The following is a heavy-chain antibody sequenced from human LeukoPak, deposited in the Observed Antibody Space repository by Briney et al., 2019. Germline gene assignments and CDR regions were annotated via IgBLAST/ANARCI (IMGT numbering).Heavy chain of an antibody. CDR2: IYTSGST. CDR3: ASDGSGSYDYYYYMDV. V-gene: IGHV4-61*02. D-gene: IGHD3-10*01. J-gene: IGHJ6*03. Sequence: PSETLSLTCTVSGGSISSGSYYWSWLRQPAGKGLEWIGRIYTSGSTNYNPSLKSRVTISVDTSKNQFSLKLSSVTAADTAVYYCASDGSGSYDYYYYMDVWGKGTTVTVSS. CDR1: GGSISSGSYY.